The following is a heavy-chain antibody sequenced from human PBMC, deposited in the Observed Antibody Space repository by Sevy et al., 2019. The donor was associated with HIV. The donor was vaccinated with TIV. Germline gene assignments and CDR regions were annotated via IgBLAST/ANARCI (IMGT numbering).Heavy chain of an antibody. V-gene: IGHV3-7*04. CDR1: GFSFSNYW. D-gene: IGHD3-22*01. Sequence: GGSLRLSCAASGFSFSNYWMHWVRQAPGKGLEWVANIKQDESEKYYVASVKGRFTISRDNAKNSLNLQMNSLRPEDTAVYYCARGNSGSFDYWGQGTLVTVSS. CDR3: ARGNSGSFDY. CDR2: IKQDESEK. J-gene: IGHJ4*02.